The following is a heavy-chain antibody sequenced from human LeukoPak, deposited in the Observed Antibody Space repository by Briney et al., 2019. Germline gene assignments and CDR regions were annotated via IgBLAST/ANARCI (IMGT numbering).Heavy chain of an antibody. V-gene: IGHV3-7*05. D-gene: IGHD2-2*01. CDR1: GFTFSSYW. CDR2: IKNDGSEK. CDR3: ASQTSAKGFDG. J-gene: IGHJ4*02. Sequence: PGGSLRLSCAASGFTFSSYWMSWGRQAPGKGLEWVANIKNDGSEKNYMDSVKGRFTISRDNAKNSLYLQMNSLRAEDTAVYYCASQTSAKGFDGWGQGTLVTVSS.